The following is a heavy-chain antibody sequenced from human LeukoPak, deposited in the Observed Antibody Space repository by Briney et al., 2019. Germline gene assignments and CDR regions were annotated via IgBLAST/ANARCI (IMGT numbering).Heavy chain of an antibody. D-gene: IGHD5-18*01. CDR1: GGTFSSYA. CDR2: IIPILGIA. V-gene: IGHV1-69*04. CDR3: ARVGGGYSYGQHNWFDP. J-gene: IGHJ5*02. Sequence: GASVKVSCKASGGTFSSYAISWVRQAPGQGLEWMGRIIPILGIANYAQKFQGRVTITADKSTSTAYMELSSLRSEDTAVYYCARVGGGYSYGQHNWFDPWGRGTLVTVSS.